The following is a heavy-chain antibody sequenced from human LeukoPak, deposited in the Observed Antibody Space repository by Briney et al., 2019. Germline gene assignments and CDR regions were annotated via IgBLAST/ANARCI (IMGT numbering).Heavy chain of an antibody. J-gene: IGHJ6*02. Sequence: PSETLSLTCTVSGGSISKYYWSWIRQPPGKGLEWIGFIYYSGSTNYNPSPKSRVTISVDTSKNQFSLKLSSVTAADTAVYYCAREPVGPRGGMDVWGQGTTVTVSS. D-gene: IGHD2-15*01. CDR2: IYYSGST. V-gene: IGHV4-59*01. CDR3: AREPVGPRGGMDV. CDR1: GGSISKYY.